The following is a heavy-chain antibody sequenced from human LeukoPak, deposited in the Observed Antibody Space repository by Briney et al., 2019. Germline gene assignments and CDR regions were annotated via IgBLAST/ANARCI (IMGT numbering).Heavy chain of an antibody. D-gene: IGHD5-12*01. J-gene: IGHJ4*02. CDR2: ISYDGSNK. CDR3: AKDRGRYEIDY. Sequence: GGSLRLSCVASGFTFSSYGMHWVRQAPGKGLEWVAVISYDGSNKYYADSVKGRFTISRDNSKNTLYLQMNSLRAEDTAVYYCAKDRGRYEIDYWGQGTLVTVSS. V-gene: IGHV3-30*18. CDR1: GFTFSSYG.